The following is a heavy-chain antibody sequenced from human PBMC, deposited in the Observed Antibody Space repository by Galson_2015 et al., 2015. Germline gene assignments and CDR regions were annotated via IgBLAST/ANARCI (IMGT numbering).Heavy chain of an antibody. CDR2: ISAYNGNT. D-gene: IGHD7-27*01. CDR3: ARVDWGPYYFDY. V-gene: IGHV1-18*01. J-gene: IGHJ4*02. CDR1: GHTFTSYD. Sequence: SVKVSCKASGHTFTSYDISWVRQAPGRGLEWMGWISAYNGNTNYAQKVQGRLTMTTDTSTSTAYMELRSLRSDDTAVYYCARVDWGPYYFDYWGQGTLSPSPQ.